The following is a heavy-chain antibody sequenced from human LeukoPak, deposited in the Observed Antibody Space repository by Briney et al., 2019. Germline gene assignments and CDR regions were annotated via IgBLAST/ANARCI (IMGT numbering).Heavy chain of an antibody. J-gene: IGHJ4*02. V-gene: IGHV3-49*03. CDR3: TRAGRYCSGGSCYSFY. CDR2: IRSKAHGGTT. CDR1: GFTFSNAW. D-gene: IGHD2-15*01. Sequence: GGSLRLSCAASGFTFSNAWMSWFRQAPGEGLEWVGFIRSKAHGGTTEYAASAKGRFTISRDDSKSIAYLQMDSLKTEDTAVYYCTRAGRYCSGGSCYSFYWGQGTLVTVSS.